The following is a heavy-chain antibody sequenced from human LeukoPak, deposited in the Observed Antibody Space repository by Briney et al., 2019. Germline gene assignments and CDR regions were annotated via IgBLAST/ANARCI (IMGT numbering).Heavy chain of an antibody. CDR2: IYHSGST. D-gene: IGHD1-26*01. Sequence: GSLRLSCAASGFTFSSYSMNWVRQAPGKGLEWIGEIYHSGSTNYNPSLKSRVTISVDKSKNQFSLKLSSVTAADTAVYYCARTLGRRDDYWGQGTLVTVSS. CDR3: ARTLGRRDDY. CDR1: GFTFSSYSM. J-gene: IGHJ4*02. V-gene: IGHV4-4*02.